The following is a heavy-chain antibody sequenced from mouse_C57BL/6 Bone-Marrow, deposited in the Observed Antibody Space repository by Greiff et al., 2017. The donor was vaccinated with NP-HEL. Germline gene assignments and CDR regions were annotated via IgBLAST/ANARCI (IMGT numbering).Heavy chain of an antibody. D-gene: IGHD1-1*01. CDR1: GFNIKDDY. CDR3: TTPVVATRAYAMDY. J-gene: IGHJ4*01. Sequence: EVQLQPSGAELVRPGASVKLSCTASGFNIKDDYMHWVKQRPEQGLEWIGWIDPENGDTEYASKFQGKATITAHTSSNTAYLQLSSLTSEDTAVYYCTTPVVATRAYAMDYWGQGTSVTVSS. V-gene: IGHV14-4*01. CDR2: IDPENGDT.